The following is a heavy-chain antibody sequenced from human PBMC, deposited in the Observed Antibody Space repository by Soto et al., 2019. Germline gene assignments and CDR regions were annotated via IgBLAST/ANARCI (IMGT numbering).Heavy chain of an antibody. Sequence: SETLSLTCTVSGGSISSSSYYWGWILHPPGKRLEWIGSIYYSGSTYYNPSLKSRVTISVDTSKNQFSLKLSSVIAADTAVYYCARDRGLEYQLLYRRGRYYYDGMDVRGQRTTVTGSS. CDR2: IYYSGST. CDR3: ARDRGLEYQLLYRRGRYYYDGMDV. J-gene: IGHJ6*02. V-gene: IGHV4-39*07. D-gene: IGHD2-2*02. CDR1: GGSISSSSYY.